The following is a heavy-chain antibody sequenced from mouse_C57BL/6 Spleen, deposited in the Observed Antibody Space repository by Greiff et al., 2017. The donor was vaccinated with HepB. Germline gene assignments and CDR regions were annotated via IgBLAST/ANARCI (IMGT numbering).Heavy chain of an antibody. CDR3: AISTVPATPTRYFDV. CDR1: GYTFTSYW. J-gene: IGHJ1*03. V-gene: IGHV1-74*01. CDR2: IHPSDSDT. D-gene: IGHD1-1*01. Sequence: VQLQQPGAELVKPGASVKVSCKASGYTFTSYWMHWVKQRPGQGLEWIGRIHPSDSDTNYNQKFKGKATLTVAKSSSTAYMQLSSLTSEDSAVYYCAISTVPATPTRYFDVWGTGTTVTVSS.